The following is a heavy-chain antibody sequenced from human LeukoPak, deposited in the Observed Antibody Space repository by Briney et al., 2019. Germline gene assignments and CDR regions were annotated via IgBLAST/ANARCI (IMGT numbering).Heavy chain of an antibody. J-gene: IGHJ4*02. D-gene: IGHD3-22*01. CDR1: GFTVSSNY. CDR2: IYSGGST. V-gene: IGHV3-66*02. CDR3: ARDRQHYYDSSGYYTGVYFDY. Sequence: GGSLRLSCAASGFTVSSNYMSWVRQAPGKGLEWVSDIYSGGSTYYADSVKGRFTISRDNSKNTLYLQMNSLRAEDTAVYYCARDRQHYYDSSGYYTGVYFDYWGQGALVTVSS.